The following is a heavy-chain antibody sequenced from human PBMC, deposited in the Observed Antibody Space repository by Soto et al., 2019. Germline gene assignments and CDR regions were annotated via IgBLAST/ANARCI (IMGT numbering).Heavy chain of an antibody. CDR2: ISSTGTSM. Sequence: VQLVESGGDLVQPGGSLRLSCAASGFTFSSYEMNWVCQAPGKGLEWVSYISSTGTSMDYADSVKGRFTISRDNAKNSLFLQLNSLRDEDTAVYYCARETHFIDYWGQGTLVSVSA. V-gene: IGHV3-48*03. CDR3: ARETHFIDY. J-gene: IGHJ4*02. CDR1: GFTFSSYE.